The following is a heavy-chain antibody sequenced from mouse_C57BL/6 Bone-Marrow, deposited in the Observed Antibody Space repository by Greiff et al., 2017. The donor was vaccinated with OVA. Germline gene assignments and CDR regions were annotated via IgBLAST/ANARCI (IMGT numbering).Heavy chain of an antibody. CDR3: ARQLRPLYFDY. Sequence: EVQRVESGGGLVQPGGSLKLSCAASGFTFSDYYMYWVRQTPEKRLEWVAYLSNGGGSTYYPDTVKGRFTISRDNAKNTLYLQMSRLKSEDTAMYYCARQLRPLYFDYWGQGTTLTVSS. CDR1: GFTFSDYY. V-gene: IGHV5-12*01. CDR2: LSNGGGST. J-gene: IGHJ2*01. D-gene: IGHD3-2*02.